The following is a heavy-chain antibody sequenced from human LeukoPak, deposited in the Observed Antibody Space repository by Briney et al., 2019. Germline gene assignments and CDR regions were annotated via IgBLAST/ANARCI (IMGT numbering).Heavy chain of an antibody. V-gene: IGHV3-23*01. CDR3: ARDISGGYSSFDY. CDR2: ISSSGDST. J-gene: IGHJ4*02. Sequence: GGSLRLSCGASGVTFSSHAMNWVRQAPGKGLEWVSSISSSGDSTYYADSVKGRFTISRDNSKNTLYLQMNSLRAEDTAVYYCARDISGGYSSFDYWGQGTLVTVSS. D-gene: IGHD5-18*01. CDR1: GVTFSSHA.